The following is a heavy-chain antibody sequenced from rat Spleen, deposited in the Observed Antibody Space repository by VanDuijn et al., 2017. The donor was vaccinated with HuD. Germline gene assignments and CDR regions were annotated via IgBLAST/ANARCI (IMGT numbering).Heavy chain of an antibody. CDR1: GFTFRNYD. J-gene: IGHJ2*01. Sequence: EVQLVESGGDLVQPGRSLKFSCAASGFTFRNYDMAWVRQAPTKGLEWVASISPSGGNTYYRDSVKGRFTISRDNAKSNLFLQMDSLRSEDTATYYCVIGTRNTVPTYFDYWGQGVMLTVSS. CDR3: VIGTRNTVPTYFDY. CDR2: ISPSGGNT. V-gene: IGHV5-25*01. D-gene: IGHD2-1*01.